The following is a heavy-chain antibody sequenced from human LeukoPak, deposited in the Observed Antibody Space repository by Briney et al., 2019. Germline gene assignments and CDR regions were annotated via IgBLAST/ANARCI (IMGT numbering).Heavy chain of an antibody. D-gene: IGHD3-22*01. CDR1: GFTFSSYA. J-gene: IGHJ4*02. V-gene: IGHV3-30-3*01. CDR2: ISYDGSNK. CDR3: AGATYYYDSSGYPPPIY. Sequence: GRSLRLSCAASGFTFSSYAMHWVRQAPGKGLEWVAVISYDGSNKYYADSVKGRFTISRDNSKNTLYLQMNSLRAEDTAVYYCAGATYYYDSSGYPPPIYWGRGTLVTVSS.